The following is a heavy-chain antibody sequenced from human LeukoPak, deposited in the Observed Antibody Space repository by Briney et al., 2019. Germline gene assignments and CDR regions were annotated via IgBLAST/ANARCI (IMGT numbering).Heavy chain of an antibody. CDR3: ATGRSCTTCYLPDY. CDR2: INQDGGEK. D-gene: IGHD2-2*01. CDR1: GFSFSDYY. Sequence: GGSLRLSCAASGFSFSDYYMTWVRQAPGKGLEWVANINQDGGEKYYVDSVKGRLTISRDNAKNSLYLQMNSLRAEDTAVYHCATGRSCTTCYLPDYWGQGTLVTVSS. V-gene: IGHV3-7*01. J-gene: IGHJ4*02.